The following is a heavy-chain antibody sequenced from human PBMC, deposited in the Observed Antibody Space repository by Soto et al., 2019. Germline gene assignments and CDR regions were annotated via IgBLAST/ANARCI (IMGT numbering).Heavy chain of an antibody. D-gene: IGHD6-13*01. Sequence: QVQLVQSGAEVKKPGSSVKVSCKASGGTFSSYAISWVRQAPGQGLEWMGGIIPIFGTANYAQKFQGRVTITADESTSTAYMELSSLRSEDTAVYYCARDSGRIGYSSSWYPPNWFDPWGQGTLVTVSS. J-gene: IGHJ5*02. CDR3: ARDSGRIGYSSSWYPPNWFDP. V-gene: IGHV1-69*01. CDR2: IIPIFGTA. CDR1: GGTFSSYA.